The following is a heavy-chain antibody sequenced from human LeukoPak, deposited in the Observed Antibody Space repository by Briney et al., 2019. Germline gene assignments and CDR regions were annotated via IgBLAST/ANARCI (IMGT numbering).Heavy chain of an antibody. CDR3: AREDLNCSSTSCYYDY. J-gene: IGHJ4*02. CDR2: INPNSGGT. V-gene: IGHV1-2*04. D-gene: IGHD2-2*01. Sequence: ASVKVSCKASGYTFTGYYMHWVRQAPGQGLEWMGWINPNSGGTNYAQKFQGWVTMTRDTSISTAYMELSSLRSEDTAVYYCAREDLNCSSTSCYYDYWGQGTLVTVSS. CDR1: GYTFTGYY.